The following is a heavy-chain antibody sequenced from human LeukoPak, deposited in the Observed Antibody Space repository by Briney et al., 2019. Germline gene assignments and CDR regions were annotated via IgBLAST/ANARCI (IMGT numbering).Heavy chain of an antibody. CDR2: IIPIFGTA. D-gene: IGHD2-2*01. J-gene: IGHJ4*02. CDR3: ARGGDIVVVPAAYHFDY. Sequence: SVKVSCKASVGTFISYAISWVRQAPGQGLEWMGGIIPIFGTANYAQKFQGRVTITADESTSTAYMELSSLRSEDTAVYYCARGGDIVVVPAAYHFDYWGQGTLATVSS. V-gene: IGHV1-69*13. CDR1: VGTFISYA.